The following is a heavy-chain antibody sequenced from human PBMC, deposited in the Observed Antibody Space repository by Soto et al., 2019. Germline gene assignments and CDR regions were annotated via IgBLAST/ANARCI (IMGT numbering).Heavy chain of an antibody. J-gene: IGHJ6*02. CDR1: GGSISSSSYY. CDR2: IYYSGST. V-gene: IGHV4-39*01. CDR3: ARLVSLSYYYGMDV. D-gene: IGHD3-10*01. Sequence: SETLSLTCTVSGGSISSSSYYWGWIRQPPGKGLEWIGSIYYSGSTYYNPSLKSRVTISVDTSKDQFSLKLSSVTAADTAVYYCARLVSLSYYYGMDVWGQGTTVTVSS.